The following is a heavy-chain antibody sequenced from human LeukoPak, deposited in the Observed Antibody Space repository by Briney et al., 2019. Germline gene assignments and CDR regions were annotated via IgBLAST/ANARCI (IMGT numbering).Heavy chain of an antibody. J-gene: IGHJ4*02. V-gene: IGHV3-21*01. D-gene: IGHD6-6*01. CDR1: GFTVSSNY. Sequence: GGSLRLSCAASGFTVSSNYMSWVRQAPGKGLEWVSSISSSSSYIYYADSVKGRFTISRDNAKNSLYLQMNSLRDEDTAVYYCARTGLAARPSPIDYWGQGTLITVSS. CDR3: ARTGLAARPSPIDY. CDR2: ISSSSSYI.